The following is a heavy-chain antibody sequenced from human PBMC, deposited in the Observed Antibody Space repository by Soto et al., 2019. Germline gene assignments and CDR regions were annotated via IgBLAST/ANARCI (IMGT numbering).Heavy chain of an antibody. V-gene: IGHV4-59*01. CDR1: GGSISSYY. CDR2: SYYSGST. D-gene: IGHD4-4*01. J-gene: IGHJ3*02. CDR3: AREKTDYIDAFDI. Sequence: QVQLQESGPGLVKPSETLSLTCTVSGGSISSYYWSWIRQPPGKGLEWVGYSYYSGSTNYNPSLNSPVNISVDTSKNQFSLKLSTVTAADTAVYYCAREKTDYIDAFDIWGQGTMVTVSS.